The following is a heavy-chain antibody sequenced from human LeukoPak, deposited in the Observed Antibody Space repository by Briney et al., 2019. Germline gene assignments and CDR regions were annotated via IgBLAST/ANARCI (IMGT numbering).Heavy chain of an antibody. CDR1: GFTFSSHW. Sequence: RGSLRLSCAASGFTFSSHWMHWVRQAPGKGLEWVSTISGSAGSTYYADFVKGLFTISRDNSRNTLYLQMNSLRADDTAVYYCARYCSGASCYLGLDYWGQGTLVTVSS. CDR2: ISGSAGST. J-gene: IGHJ4*02. V-gene: IGHV3-23*01. D-gene: IGHD2-2*01. CDR3: ARYCSGASCYLGLDY.